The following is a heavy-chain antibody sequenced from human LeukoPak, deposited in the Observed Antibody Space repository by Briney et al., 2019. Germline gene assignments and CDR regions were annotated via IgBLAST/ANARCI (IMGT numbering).Heavy chain of an antibody. V-gene: IGHV4-59*01. CDR1: GGSISSYY. Sequence: PSETLSLTCTVSGGSISSYYWSWIRQPPGKGLEWIGYIYYSGSTNYNPSLKSQVTISVDTSKNQFSLKLSSVTAADTAVYYCARVYGEDAFDIWGQGTMVTVSS. CDR3: ARVYGEDAFDI. CDR2: IYYSGST. D-gene: IGHD4-17*01. J-gene: IGHJ3*02.